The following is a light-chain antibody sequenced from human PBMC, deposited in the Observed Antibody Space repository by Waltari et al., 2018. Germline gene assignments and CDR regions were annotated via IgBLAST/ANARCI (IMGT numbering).Light chain of an antibody. CDR3: QQYYENPRT. Sequence: DIVVTQSPDSLAVSLGEGATITCKSSHSILSRTNKYNYLAWFQHKPGQPPKMLIYLASIRESVVPDRFIGSVSVTDFALTISSMKAEDVAIYYCQQYYENPRTFGQGTKVEIK. V-gene: IGKV4-1*01. CDR2: LAS. J-gene: IGKJ1*01. CDR1: HSILSRTNKYNY.